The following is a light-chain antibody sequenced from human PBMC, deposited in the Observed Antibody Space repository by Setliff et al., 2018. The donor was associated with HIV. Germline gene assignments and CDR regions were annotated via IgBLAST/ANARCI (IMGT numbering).Light chain of an antibody. CDR1: GSDVGTSKY. V-gene: IGLV2-14*03. CDR2: DVT. J-gene: IGLJ1*01. CDR3: SIHRSRGYV. Sequence: QSVLAQPASVSGSPGQSITISCTGTGSDVGTSKYDSWYQQHPGKAPKLIIYDVTTRPSGVSNRFSGSKSGNTASLTISGLQAEDEADYYCSIHRSRGYVFGTGTKVTVL.